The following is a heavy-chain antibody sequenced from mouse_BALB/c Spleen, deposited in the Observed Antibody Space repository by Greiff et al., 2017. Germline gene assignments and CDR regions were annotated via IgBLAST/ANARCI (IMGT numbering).Heavy chain of an antibody. V-gene: IGHV3-6*02. D-gene: IGHD2-4*01. CDR3: ARYDYDGWFAY. Sequence: DVKLHESGPGLVKPSQSLSLTCSVTGYSITSGYYWNWIRQFPGNKLEWMGYISYDGSNNYNPSLKNRISITRDTSKNQFFLKLNSVTTEDTATYYCARYDYDGWFAYWVQGTLVTVSA. J-gene: IGHJ3*01. CDR2: ISYDGSN. CDR1: GYSITSGYY.